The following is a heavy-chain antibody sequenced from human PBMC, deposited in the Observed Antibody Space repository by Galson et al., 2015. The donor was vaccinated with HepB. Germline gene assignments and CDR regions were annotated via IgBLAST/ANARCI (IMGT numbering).Heavy chain of an antibody. D-gene: IGHD3-10*01. J-gene: IGHJ3*02. Sequence: SLRLSFAASGFTFSDYYMSWIRQAPGKGLEWVSYISSSSSYTNYADSVKGRFTISRDNAKNSLYLQMNSLRAEDTAVYYCARVDYGSGSSAFDIWGQGTMVTVSS. V-gene: IGHV3-11*06. CDR3: ARVDYGSGSSAFDI. CDR2: ISSSSSYT. CDR1: GFTFSDYY.